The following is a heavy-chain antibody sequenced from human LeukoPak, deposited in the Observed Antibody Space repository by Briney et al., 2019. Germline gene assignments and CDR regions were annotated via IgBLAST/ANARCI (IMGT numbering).Heavy chain of an antibody. J-gene: IGHJ4*02. V-gene: IGHV1-18*01. D-gene: IGHD3-10*01. CDR2: ISAYNGNT. CDR1: GYTFTSYG. Sequence: ASVKVSCKASGYTFTSYGISWARQAPGQGLEWMGWISAYNGNTNYAQRLQGRVTMTTDTSTSTAYMELRSLRSDDTAVYYCARDSGRVLLWFGEPAAEYYFDYWGQGTLVTVSS. CDR3: ARDSGRVLLWFGEPAAEYYFDY.